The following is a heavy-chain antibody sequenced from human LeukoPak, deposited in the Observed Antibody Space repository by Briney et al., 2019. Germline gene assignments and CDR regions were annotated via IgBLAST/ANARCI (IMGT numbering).Heavy chain of an antibody. J-gene: IGHJ4*02. V-gene: IGHV3-21*01. CDR1: GFPFSTYS. CDR2: ISRGSSYI. Sequence: PGGSLRLSCAAYGFPFSTYSMNWVRQAPGKGLEWVSSISRGSSYIYYADSVKGRFTISRDNAKNSLYLQMNSLRAEDTAVYYCARGLWFGELGYDYWGQGTLVTVSS. CDR3: ARGLWFGELGYDY. D-gene: IGHD3-10*01.